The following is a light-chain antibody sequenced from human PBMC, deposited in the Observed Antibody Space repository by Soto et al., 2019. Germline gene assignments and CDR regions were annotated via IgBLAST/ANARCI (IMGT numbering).Light chain of an antibody. V-gene: IGLV1-40*01. J-gene: IGLJ3*02. CDR3: QAYDYSLTAFV. CDR2: GNR. Sequence: QLVLTQPPSVSGAPGQRVTISCTGNNSNLGAGYDVHWYQQLPGAAPKLVIFGNRNRPSGVPERFSGSKSGTSASLAIIGLQAEDEADYYCQAYDYSLTAFVFGVGTKLTVL. CDR1: NSNLGAGYD.